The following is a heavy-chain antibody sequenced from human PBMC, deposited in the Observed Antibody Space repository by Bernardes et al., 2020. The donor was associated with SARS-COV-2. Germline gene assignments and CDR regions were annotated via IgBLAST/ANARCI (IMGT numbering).Heavy chain of an antibody. J-gene: IGHJ4*02. CDR1: GGAFMGYS. D-gene: IGHD3-3*01. CDR3: ARGSLQFLFTQRYFFDH. CDR2: INRSGNT. Sequence: SETLSLTCAVYGGAFMGYSWTWIRQPPGTGLEWIGEINRSGNTNYNPSLKSRVTISVDTSKNQFSLRLYSVTGADTAVYYCARGSLQFLFTQRYFFDHWGQGTLVTVSS. V-gene: IGHV4-34*01.